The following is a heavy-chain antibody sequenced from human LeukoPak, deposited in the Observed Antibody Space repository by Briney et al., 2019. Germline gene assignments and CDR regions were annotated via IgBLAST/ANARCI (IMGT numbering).Heavy chain of an antibody. V-gene: IGHV3-23*01. CDR3: ARDRYYYDSSGYYYLFDY. Sequence: GGSLRLSCAASGFTFSSYAMSWVRQAPGKGLEWVSAISGSGGSTYYADSVKGRFTISRDNSKNTLYLQMNSLRAEDTAVYYCARDRYYYDSSGYYYLFDYWGQGTLVTVSS. CDR2: ISGSGGST. CDR1: GFTFSSYA. D-gene: IGHD3-22*01. J-gene: IGHJ4*02.